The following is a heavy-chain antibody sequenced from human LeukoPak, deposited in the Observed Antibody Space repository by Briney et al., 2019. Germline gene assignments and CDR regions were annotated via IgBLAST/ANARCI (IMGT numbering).Heavy chain of an antibody. CDR3: AREMRRSGYQKGYSAFDI. CDR1: GFTFSSYW. V-gene: IGHV3-7*01. CDR2: IKQDGSEK. J-gene: IGHJ3*02. Sequence: GGSLRLSCAASGFTFSSYWMSWVRQAPGKGLEWVANIKQDGSEKYYVDSVKGRFTFSRDNAKNSLYLQMNSLRAEDTAVYYCAREMRRSGYQKGYSAFDIWGQGTMVTVSS. D-gene: IGHD3-22*01.